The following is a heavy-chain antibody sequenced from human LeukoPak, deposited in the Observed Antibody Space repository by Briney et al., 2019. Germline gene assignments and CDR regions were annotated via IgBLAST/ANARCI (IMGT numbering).Heavy chain of an antibody. J-gene: IGHJ4*02. CDR2: INPSGGST. CDR3: ARAEVGATHLDY. Sequence: GASVKVSCKASGYTFTSYYMHWVRQAPGQGLEWMGIINPSGGSTSYAQKFQGRVTMTRDTSTSTVYMEHSSLRSEDTAVYYCARAEVGATHLDYWGQGTLVTVSS. CDR1: GYTFTSYY. D-gene: IGHD1-26*01. V-gene: IGHV1-46*01.